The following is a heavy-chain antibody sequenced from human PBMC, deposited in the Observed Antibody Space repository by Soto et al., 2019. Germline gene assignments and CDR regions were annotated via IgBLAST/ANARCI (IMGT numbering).Heavy chain of an antibody. J-gene: IGHJ3*02. D-gene: IGHD6-13*01. CDR3: ARDTGRQAGAFDI. CDR2: ISAYNGNT. V-gene: IGHV1-18*01. Sequence: ASVKVSCKASGYTFTSNGISWVRQAPGQGLEWMAWISAYNGNTNYAQKFQDRVTMTTDTSTSTAFMELRSLRSDDTAVYYCARDTGRQAGAFDIWGQGTMVTVSS. CDR1: GYTFTSNG.